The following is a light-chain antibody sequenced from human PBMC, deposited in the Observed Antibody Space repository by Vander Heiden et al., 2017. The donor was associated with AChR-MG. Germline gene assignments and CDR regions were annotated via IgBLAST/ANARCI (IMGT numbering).Light chain of an antibody. CDR2: GNS. CDR1: SSNIGAGYD. Sequence: QSVLTQPPSVSGAPGQRVTISCTRSSSNIGAGYDVHWYHQLPGTAPKLLIYGNSKRPAGVPDRFSGSKSGTSASLAITGLQAEDEADYYCQSYDSSLSGSVFGGGTKLTVL. V-gene: IGLV1-40*01. CDR3: QSYDSSLSGSV. J-gene: IGLJ3*02.